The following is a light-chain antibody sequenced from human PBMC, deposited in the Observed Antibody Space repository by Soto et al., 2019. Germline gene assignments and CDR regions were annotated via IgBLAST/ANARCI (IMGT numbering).Light chain of an antibody. CDR3: QQRSSWPIT. CDR2: DAS. Sequence: EIVMTQYPATLSVSPGERATLSCRASQSVSSNLAWYQQKPGQAPRLLIYDASNRATGIPPRFSGSGSGTDFTLTISSLEPEDFAIYYCQQRSSWPITFGPGTKVDIK. J-gene: IGKJ3*01. V-gene: IGKV3-11*01. CDR1: QSVSSN.